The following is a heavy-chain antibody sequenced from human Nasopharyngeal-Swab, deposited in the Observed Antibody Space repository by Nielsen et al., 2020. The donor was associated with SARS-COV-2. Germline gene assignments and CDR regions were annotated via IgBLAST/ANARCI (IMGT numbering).Heavy chain of an antibody. V-gene: IGHV2-70*11. CDR3: ARIRYEGSSEDPYYYYYYMDV. CDR1: GFSLSTSGMC. D-gene: IGHD6-6*01. J-gene: IGHJ6*03. Sequence: SGPTLVKPTQTLTLTCTFSGFSLSTSGMCVSWIRQPPGKALEWLARIDWDDDKYYSTSLKTRLTISKDTSKNQVVLTMTNMDPVDTATYYCARIRYEGSSEDPYYYYYYMDVWGKGTTVTVSS. CDR2: IDWDDDK.